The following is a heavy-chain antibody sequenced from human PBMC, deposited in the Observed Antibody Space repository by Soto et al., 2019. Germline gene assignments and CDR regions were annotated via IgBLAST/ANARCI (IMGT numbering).Heavy chain of an antibody. CDR2: IGRKAYNFAT. Sequence: GGSLRLSCAASGFTFSDSPIHWVRQASGKGLEWVGRIGRKAYNFATAYAASVKGRFTISRDNAKNSLFLQMNSLGAEDTAVYYCARECDFWSGCSLEYWGQGTLVTVSS. CDR3: ARECDFWSGCSLEY. CDR1: GFTFSDSP. V-gene: IGHV3-73*01. D-gene: IGHD3-3*01. J-gene: IGHJ4*02.